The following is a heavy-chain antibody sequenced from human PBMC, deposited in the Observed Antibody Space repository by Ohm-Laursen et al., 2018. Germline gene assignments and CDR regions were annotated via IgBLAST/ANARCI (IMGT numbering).Heavy chain of an antibody. CDR3: ARDLGTTTYY. J-gene: IGHJ4*02. CDR1: GFTFTRSN. Sequence: GASVKVSCKASGFTFTRSNMHWVRQAPGQGLEWMGVINPSAGSRNYAQKFQGRVTMTRDTSTSTVYMELSSLKSEDTAVYYCARDLGTTTYYWGQGTLVTVSS. V-gene: IGHV1-46*01. D-gene: IGHD1-1*01. CDR2: INPSAGSR.